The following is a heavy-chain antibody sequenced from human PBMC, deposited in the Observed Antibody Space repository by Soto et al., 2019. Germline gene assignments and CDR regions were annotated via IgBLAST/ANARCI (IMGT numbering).Heavy chain of an antibody. V-gene: IGHV3-33*01. CDR2: IWYDGSNK. CDR1: GFTFSSYG. Sequence: GGSLRLSCAASGFTFSSYGMHWVRQAPGKGLEWVAVIWYDGSNKYYADSVKGRFTISRDNSKNTLYLQMNSLRAEDTAVYYCARDFQGYSYGYGAFDIWGQGTMVTV. J-gene: IGHJ3*02. D-gene: IGHD5-18*01. CDR3: ARDFQGYSYGYGAFDI.